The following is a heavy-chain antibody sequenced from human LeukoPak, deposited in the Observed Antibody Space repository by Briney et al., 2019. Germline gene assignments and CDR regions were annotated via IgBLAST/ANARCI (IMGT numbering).Heavy chain of an antibody. Sequence: SETLSLTCTVSGGSIRSYYWSWIRQPPGRGLEWIGYNYYSGSTTYNPSLKSRVTISVDTSKNQFTLKLSSVTAADTAVYYCARGRYGWLPFDYWGQGTLVTVSS. CDR3: ARGRYGWLPFDY. CDR1: GGSIRSYY. D-gene: IGHD3-16*01. CDR2: NYYSGST. J-gene: IGHJ4*02. V-gene: IGHV4-59*01.